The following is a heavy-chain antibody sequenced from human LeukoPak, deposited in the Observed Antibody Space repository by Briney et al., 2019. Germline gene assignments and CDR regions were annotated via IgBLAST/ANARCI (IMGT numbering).Heavy chain of an antibody. J-gene: IGHJ4*02. Sequence: GESLKISCKGSGYSFTNYWIGWVRQMPGKGLEWMGIIYPRDSDTKYSPSFQGQVTISADKSINTAYLQWSSLKPSDTAIYYCARHTSTGTDYWGQGTLVTVSS. CDR1: GYSFTNYW. CDR3: ARHTSTGTDY. V-gene: IGHV5-51*01. D-gene: IGHD1-14*01. CDR2: IYPRDSDT.